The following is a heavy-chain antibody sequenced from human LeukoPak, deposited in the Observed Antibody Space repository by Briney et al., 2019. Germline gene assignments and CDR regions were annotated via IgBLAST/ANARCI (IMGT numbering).Heavy chain of an antibody. CDR3: ARTIVVVPAAIGVYYYYGMDV. CDR2: INHSGST. V-gene: IGHV4-34*01. J-gene: IGHJ6*02. Sequence: SETLSLTCAVYGGSFSGYYWSWIRQPPGKGLEWIGEINHSGSTNYNPSLKSRVTISVDTSKNQFSLKLSSVTAADTAVYYCARTIVVVPAAIGVYYYYGMDVWGQGTTVTVSS. CDR1: GGSFSGYY. D-gene: IGHD2-2*02.